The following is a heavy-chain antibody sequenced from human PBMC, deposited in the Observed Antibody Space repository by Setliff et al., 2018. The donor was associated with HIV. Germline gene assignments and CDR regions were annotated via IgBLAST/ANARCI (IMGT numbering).Heavy chain of an antibody. CDR1: GGTFSSYA. J-gene: IGHJ4*02. V-gene: IGHV1-69*05. CDR2: IIPIFGTA. Sequence: SVKVSCKASGGTFSSYAISWVRQAPGQGLEWMGGIIPIFGTANYAQKFQGRVTITTDESTSTAYMELSSLRSEDTAVYYCARDFYYYDSSAPHPQTYYFDFWGQGTLVTVSS. D-gene: IGHD3-22*01. CDR3: ARDFYYYDSSAPHPQTYYFDF.